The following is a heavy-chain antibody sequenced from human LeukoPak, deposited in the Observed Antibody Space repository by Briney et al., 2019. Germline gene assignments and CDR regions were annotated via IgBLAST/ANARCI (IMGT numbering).Heavy chain of an antibody. CDR1: GFTFSTYW. CDR2: IKEDGSET. Sequence: GGSLRLSCAASGFTFSTYWMTWVRQAPGKGLEWVANIKEDGSETYYVDSVKGRFTISRDNAKNSLYLQMNSLRAEDTAVYYCARDKFYYYYMDVWGKGTTVTVSS. CDR3: ARDKFYYYYMDV. J-gene: IGHJ6*03. V-gene: IGHV3-7*01.